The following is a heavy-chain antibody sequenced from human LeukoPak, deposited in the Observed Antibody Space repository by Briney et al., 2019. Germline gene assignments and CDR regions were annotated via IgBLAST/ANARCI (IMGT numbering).Heavy chain of an antibody. CDR3: AKATMATTYFDY. CDR2: IYDGGRT. V-gene: IGHV3-53*01. J-gene: IGHJ4*02. CDR1: GFTVSNNY. D-gene: IGHD5-24*01. Sequence: GGSLRLSCAASGFTVSNNYMSWVRQAPGKGLEWVSIIYDGGRTYYADSVRGRFTISRDNSKNMLYLQMSSLRAEDTAVYYCAKATMATTYFDYWGQGTLVTVSS.